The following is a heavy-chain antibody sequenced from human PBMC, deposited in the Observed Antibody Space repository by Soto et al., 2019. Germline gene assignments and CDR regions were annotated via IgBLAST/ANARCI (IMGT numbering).Heavy chain of an antibody. CDR1: GFTFRSYW. CDR2: IRPDGSEK. J-gene: IGHJ5*01. V-gene: IGHV3-7*03. Sequence: EVQVVESGGGLVQPGGSLRVSCVGSGFTFRSYWMSWVRQAPGKGLEWVANIRPDGSEKYYVDSVKGRFTISRDNAKNSVYLQMSSLRAEDTAVYYCAREEGATVANTWFDSWGQGALVTVSS. CDR3: AREEGATVANTWFDS. D-gene: IGHD4-17*01.